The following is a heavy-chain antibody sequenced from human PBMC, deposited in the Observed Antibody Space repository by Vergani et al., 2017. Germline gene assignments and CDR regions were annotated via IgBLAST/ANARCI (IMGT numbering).Heavy chain of an antibody. Sequence: QVQLQESGPGLVKPSGTLSLTCAVSGGSISSNNWWRWVRQPPGKGLEWIGEIYHSGSTNYNPSLKSRLTISVDKSKNQFSLELGSVTAADTAGYCCARGGTGDLDYWGQGTLVTVSS. CDR3: ARGGTGDLDY. V-gene: IGHV4-4*01. CDR1: GGSISSNNW. D-gene: IGHD7-27*01. J-gene: IGHJ4*02. CDR2: IYHSGST.